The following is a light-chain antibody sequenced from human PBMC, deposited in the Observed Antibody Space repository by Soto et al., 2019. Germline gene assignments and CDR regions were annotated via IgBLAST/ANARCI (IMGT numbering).Light chain of an antibody. Sequence: IQLTQSPSSLSASVGDRVTISCRASQDIGNYLAWYQQKPGEAPTLLIYDASTLQSGVPLRFGGSGSGTDFTLTISSLQPEDFATYYCQQLNKYPFTFGQGTRLEIK. V-gene: IGKV1-9*01. CDR2: DAS. CDR3: QQLNKYPFT. CDR1: QDIGNY. J-gene: IGKJ5*01.